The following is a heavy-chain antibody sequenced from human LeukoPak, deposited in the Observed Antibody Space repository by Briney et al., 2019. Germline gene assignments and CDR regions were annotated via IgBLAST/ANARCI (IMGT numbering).Heavy chain of an antibody. Sequence: ASVKVSCKASAYTFTSSAFTWVRQAPGQGLEWMGWISAYNGNTNYAQKFLGRVTMTTDTSTSTAYMELRSLRSDDTAMYYCARFGLGKRIEVAGIPFDIWGQGTMVTVSS. CDR1: AYTFTSSA. D-gene: IGHD6-19*01. V-gene: IGHV1-18*01. CDR2: ISAYNGNT. J-gene: IGHJ3*02. CDR3: ARFGLGKRIEVAGIPFDI.